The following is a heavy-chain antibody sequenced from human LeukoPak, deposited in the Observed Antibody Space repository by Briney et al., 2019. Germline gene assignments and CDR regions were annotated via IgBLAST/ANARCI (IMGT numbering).Heavy chain of an antibody. Sequence: GASVKVSCKASGYTFTGYYMHWVCQAPGQWLEWMGRINPNSGGTNYAQKFQGRVTMTRDTSISTAYMERSRLRSDDTAVYYCARDCSSTSCLDYWGQGTLVTVSS. CDR3: ARDCSSTSCLDY. D-gene: IGHD2-2*01. J-gene: IGHJ4*02. V-gene: IGHV1-2*06. CDR2: INPNSGGT. CDR1: GYTFTGYY.